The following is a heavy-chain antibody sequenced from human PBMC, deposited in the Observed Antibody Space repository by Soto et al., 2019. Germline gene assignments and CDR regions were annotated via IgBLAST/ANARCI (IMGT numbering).Heavy chain of an antibody. CDR3: ATRMTTAPY. V-gene: IGHV3-53*01. J-gene: IGHJ4*02. CDR2: IYSGGGT. D-gene: IGHD4-17*01. Sequence: PGGSLRLSCAAPLFIVSDNYMSWVRQAPGKGLEWVSLIYSGGGTDYAESVKGRFTISRDNSKNTLYLQMNSLKAEDTGIYYCATRMTTAPYWGQGTVVTVSS. CDR1: LFIVSDNY.